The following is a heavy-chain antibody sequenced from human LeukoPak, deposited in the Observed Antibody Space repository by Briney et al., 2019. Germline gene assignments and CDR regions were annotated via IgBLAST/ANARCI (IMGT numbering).Heavy chain of an antibody. J-gene: IGHJ4*02. CDR1: GFVFRSYA. V-gene: IGHV3-23*01. CDR3: AKDRVTTTEWQFDY. Sequence: GGSLRLSCAASGFVFRSYAMNWVRQAPGKGLEWVSGFSASGANTYYADSVKGRFTISRDNSGSMLFLQMTSLRGDDTAVYYCAKDRVTTTEWQFDYWGQGTLVTVSS. CDR2: FSASGANT. D-gene: IGHD2-21*02.